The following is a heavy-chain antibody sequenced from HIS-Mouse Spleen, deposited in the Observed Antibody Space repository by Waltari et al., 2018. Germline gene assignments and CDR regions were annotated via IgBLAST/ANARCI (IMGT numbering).Heavy chain of an antibody. Sequence: QVQLVESGGGVVQPGRSLRLSCAASGFTFSSYAMHWVRQAPGKGLEWVAVISYDGSNKYYADPVKGRFTISRDNSKNTLYLQMNSLRAEDTAVYYCARDRTTPGDFDIWGQGTMVTVSS. CDR2: ISYDGSNK. CDR3: ARDRTTPGDFDI. D-gene: IGHD1-26*01. CDR1: GFTFSSYA. V-gene: IGHV3-30*04. J-gene: IGHJ3*02.